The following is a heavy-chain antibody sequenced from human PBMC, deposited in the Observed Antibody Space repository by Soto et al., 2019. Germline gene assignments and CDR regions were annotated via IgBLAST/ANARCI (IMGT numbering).Heavy chain of an antibody. D-gene: IGHD3-9*01. V-gene: IGHV4-34*01. J-gene: IGHJ5*02. Sequence: SETLSLTCDVHGDSLSGYAWSWIRQPPGKGLEWIGEITFRGVTNYHPSLKSRLSMSVDTSKNRISLNVSSVTVADTALYFCARKLEASIRHVEWFSYKWFDPWGPGTLVTVSS. CDR1: GDSLSGYA. CDR3: ARKLEASIRHVEWFSYKWFDP. CDR2: ITFRGVT.